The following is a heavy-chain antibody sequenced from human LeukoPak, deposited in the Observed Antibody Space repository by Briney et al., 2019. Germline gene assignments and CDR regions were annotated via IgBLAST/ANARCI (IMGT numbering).Heavy chain of an antibody. J-gene: IGHJ4*02. CDR1: GFTFSSYA. V-gene: IGHV3-23*01. D-gene: IGHD6-13*01. CDR2: ISGSGGST. Sequence: GGSLRLSCAASGFTFSSYAMSWVRQAPGKGLEWVSAISGSGGSTYYADSVKGRFTISRDNSKNTLYLQMNRLRAEDTAVYYCAQRGRGAAAAFDYWGQGTLVTVSS. CDR3: AQRGRGAAAAFDY.